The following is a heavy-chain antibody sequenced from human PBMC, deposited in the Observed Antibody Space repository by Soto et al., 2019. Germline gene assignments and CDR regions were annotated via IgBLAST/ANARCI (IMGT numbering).Heavy chain of an antibody. D-gene: IGHD1-26*01. CDR1: GYTFTSYA. Sequence: QVQLVQSGAEVKKPGASVRISCRTSGYTFTSYAITWLRHAPGQRLEWMGWINGGNGDTKYSQKFQDRLSITRHTSATTVSLGLSSLTSKDTAIYYCARGPLSLYSADFRWGQGTLVTVSS. J-gene: IGHJ4*02. CDR2: INGGNGDT. CDR3: ARGPLSLYSADFR. V-gene: IGHV1-3*01.